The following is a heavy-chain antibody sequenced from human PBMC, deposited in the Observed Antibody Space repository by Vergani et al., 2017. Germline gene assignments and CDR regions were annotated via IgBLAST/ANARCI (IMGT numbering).Heavy chain of an antibody. CDR1: GGTFSSYA. CDR3: AREVVCYYESSGYCYYFDY. V-gene: IGHV1-69*01. Sequence: QVQPVQSGAEVKKPGSSVKVSCKASGGTFSSYALSWVRQAPGQGLEWMGGIIPIFGTANYAQKFQGRVTITADESTSTAYMELSSLRSEDTAVYYCAREVVCYYESSGYCYYFDYWGQGTLGXVSS. D-gene: IGHD3-22*01. CDR2: IIPIFGTA. J-gene: IGHJ4*02.